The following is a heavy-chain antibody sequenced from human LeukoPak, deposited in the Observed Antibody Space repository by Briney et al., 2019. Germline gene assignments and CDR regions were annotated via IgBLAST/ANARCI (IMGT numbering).Heavy chain of an antibody. D-gene: IGHD2-15*01. CDR3: ARSDMYCNGGRCYPYYYMDV. V-gene: IGHV4-38-2*02. Sequence: PSETLSLTCTVSGYSISSGYYWGWIRQPPGKGLEWIGSIYHSGSTYYNPSLKSRVTISVDTSKNQFSLKLSSVTAADTAVYYCARSDMYCNGGRCYPYYYMDVWGKGTTVTVSS. CDR1: GYSISSGYY. J-gene: IGHJ6*03. CDR2: IYHSGST.